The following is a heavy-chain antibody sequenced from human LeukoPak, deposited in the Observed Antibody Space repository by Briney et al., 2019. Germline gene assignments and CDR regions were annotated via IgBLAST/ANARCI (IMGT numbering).Heavy chain of an antibody. CDR1: VYTFTGYY. CDR2: ISPNSCGT. J-gene: IGHJ4*02. D-gene: IGHD3-16*01. CDR3: ALNLGEGTVDS. Sequence: ASVKVSCKASVYTFTGYYMHWVRQAPGQGLEWKGWISPNSCGTNYAQKFQGRVTMTSDTSLSTAYIELSSLRSDDRTLEYCALNLGEGTVDSWGEATLASFSS. V-gene: IGHV1-2*02.